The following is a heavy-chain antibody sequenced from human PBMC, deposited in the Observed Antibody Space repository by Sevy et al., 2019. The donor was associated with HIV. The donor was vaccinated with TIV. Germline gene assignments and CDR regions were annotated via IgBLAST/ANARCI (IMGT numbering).Heavy chain of an antibody. J-gene: IGHJ4*03. CDR3: ARLHIRFDTPVPFVPTFDA. Sequence: SESLSLTCTVSGDSTSNSIYYWGWIRQPPGKGLEWIASVFYSGVAYYNPPLMNRITISVDTSRNQFSLKLTSVTAADTAVYYCARLHIRFDTPVPFVPTFDAWGHGALVTVSS. CDR1: GDSTSNSIYY. V-gene: IGHV4-39*01. CDR2: VFYSGVA. D-gene: IGHD3-3*01.